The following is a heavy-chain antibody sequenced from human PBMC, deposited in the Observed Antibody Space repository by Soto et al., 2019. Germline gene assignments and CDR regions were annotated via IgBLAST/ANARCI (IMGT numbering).Heavy chain of an antibody. V-gene: IGHV1-18*01. CDR3: ARDTPTGLLMGH. CDR1: GYTFTSYG. D-gene: IGHD1-26*01. J-gene: IGHJ4*02. Sequence: ASVKVSCKASGYTFTSYGISWVRQAPGQGLEWMGWISAYNGNTNYAQKLQGRVTMTTDKSTSTAYMELSSLRSEDTAVYYCARDTPTGLLMGHWGQGTLVTVS. CDR2: ISAYNGNT.